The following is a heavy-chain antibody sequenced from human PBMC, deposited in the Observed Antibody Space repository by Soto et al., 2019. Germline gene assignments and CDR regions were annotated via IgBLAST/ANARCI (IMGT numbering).Heavy chain of an antibody. V-gene: IGHV3-30-3*01. CDR1: GFTFSSYA. Sequence: RRLSCAASGFTFSSYAMHWVRQAPGKGLEWVAVILYDGSNKYYADSVKGRFTISRDNSKNTLYLQMNSLRAEDTAVYYCARDGSNWGYNWFDPWGQGTLVTVSS. D-gene: IGHD7-27*01. J-gene: IGHJ5*02. CDR3: ARDGSNWGYNWFDP. CDR2: ILYDGSNK.